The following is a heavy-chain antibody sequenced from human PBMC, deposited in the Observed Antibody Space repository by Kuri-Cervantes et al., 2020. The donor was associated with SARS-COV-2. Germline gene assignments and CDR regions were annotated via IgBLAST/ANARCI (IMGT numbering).Heavy chain of an antibody. CDR1: GFAFSNSW. CDR3: ACPTWGDNWGSNFDS. D-gene: IGHD7-27*01. J-gene: IGHJ4*02. V-gene: IGHV3-74*03. Sequence: LSLTCAASGFAFSNSWMHWVRQAPGEGLVWVSRMNNDGTTITYADIVKGRFTISRDNAKNTLYLQMNSLRVEDTAVYYCACPTWGDNWGSNFDSWGQGTLVTVSS. CDR2: MNNDGTTI.